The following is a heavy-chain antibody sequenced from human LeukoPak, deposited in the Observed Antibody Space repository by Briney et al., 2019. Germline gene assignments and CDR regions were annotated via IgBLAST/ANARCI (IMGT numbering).Heavy chain of an antibody. D-gene: IGHD3-9*01. Sequence: SETLSLTCTVSGGSISSYYWSWIRQPPGKGLEWIGYIYYSGSTNYNPPLKSRVTISVDTSKNQFSLKLSSVTAADTAVYYCARALLGDYDYDILTGYPHNWFDPWGQGTLVTVSS. CDR3: ARALLGDYDYDILTGYPHNWFDP. CDR1: GGSISSYY. CDR2: IYYSGST. J-gene: IGHJ5*02. V-gene: IGHV4-59*01.